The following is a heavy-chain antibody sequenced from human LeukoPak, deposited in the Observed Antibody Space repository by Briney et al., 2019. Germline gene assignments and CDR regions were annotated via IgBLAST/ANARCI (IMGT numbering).Heavy chain of an antibody. J-gene: IGHJ4*02. Sequence: GASVKVSCKASGYTFTNYGISWVRQAPGQGLEWMGWISAYNGNTNYAQKLQGRVTMTTDTSTSTAYMELRSLRSDDTAVYYCARGKDDRYYVWGSYRWEFDYWGQGTLVTVSS. V-gene: IGHV1-18*01. CDR3: ARGKDDRYYVWGSYRWEFDY. D-gene: IGHD3-16*02. CDR1: GYTFTNYG. CDR2: ISAYNGNT.